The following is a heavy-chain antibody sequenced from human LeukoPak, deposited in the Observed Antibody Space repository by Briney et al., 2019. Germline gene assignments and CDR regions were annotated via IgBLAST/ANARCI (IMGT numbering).Heavy chain of an antibody. Sequence: GGSLRLSCAASGFTFDDYGMSWVRQAPGKGLEWVSGINWNGGSTGYADSVKGRFTLSRDNDKNSLYLQMNSLRAEDTALYYCARGTLKAAATDFDYWGQGTLVTVSS. J-gene: IGHJ4*02. CDR3: ARGTLKAAATDFDY. V-gene: IGHV3-20*04. CDR2: INWNGGST. CDR1: GFTFDDYG. D-gene: IGHD6-13*01.